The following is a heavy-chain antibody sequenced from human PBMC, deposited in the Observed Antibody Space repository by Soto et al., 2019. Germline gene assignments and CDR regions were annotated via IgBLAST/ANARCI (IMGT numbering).Heavy chain of an antibody. J-gene: IGHJ6*02. D-gene: IGHD6-13*01. CDR3: ARDSSPTYYGMDV. CDR2: ISSSSSYT. Sequence: PGGSLRLSCAASGFTFNSYAMTWVRQAPGKGLEWVSYISSSSSYTNYADSVKGRFTISRDNAKNSLYLQMNSLRAEDTAVYYCARDSSPTYYGMDVWGQGTTVTVSS. V-gene: IGHV3-11*06. CDR1: GFTFNSYA.